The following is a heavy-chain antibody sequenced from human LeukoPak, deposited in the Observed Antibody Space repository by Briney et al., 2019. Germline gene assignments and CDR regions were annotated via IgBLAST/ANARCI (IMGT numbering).Heavy chain of an antibody. V-gene: IGHV4-34*01. CDR2: INHSGST. CDR3: ARETGYRGYETQPYYFDY. CDR1: GGSFSGYY. J-gene: IGHJ4*02. D-gene: IGHD5-12*01. Sequence: PSETLSLTCAVYGGSFSGYYWSWIRQPPGKGLEWLGEINHSGSTNYNPSLKSRVTISVDTSKNQFSLKLSSVTAADTAVYYCARETGYRGYETQPYYFDYWGQGTLVTVSS.